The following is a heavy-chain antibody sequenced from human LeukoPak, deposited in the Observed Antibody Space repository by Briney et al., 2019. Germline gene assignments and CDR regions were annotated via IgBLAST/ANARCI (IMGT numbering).Heavy chain of an antibody. CDR3: AGTASNPPHFDY. CDR1: GFTVSSKY. Sequence: TGGSLRLSCAASGFTVSSKYMSWVRQAPGKGLEWVSVIYSGGGTYYAGSVKGRFTISRDNSKNTAYLQMNSLRAEDTAVYYCAGTASNPPHFDYWGQGTLVTVSS. J-gene: IGHJ4*02. D-gene: IGHD4-11*01. V-gene: IGHV3-53*01. CDR2: IYSGGGT.